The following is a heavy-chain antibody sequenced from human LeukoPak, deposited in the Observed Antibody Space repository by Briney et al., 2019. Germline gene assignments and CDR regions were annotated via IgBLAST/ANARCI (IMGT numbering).Heavy chain of an antibody. CDR2: ISGSGGST. CDR3: ASGVVDNDAFDI. Sequence: GGSLRLSCAASGFTFSSYAMSWVRQAPGKGLEWVSAISGSGGSTYYADSVKGRFTISRDNSKNTLYLQMNRLRDEDTAVYYCASGVVDNDAFDIWGQGTMVTVSS. CDR1: GFTFSSYA. J-gene: IGHJ3*02. V-gene: IGHV3-23*01. D-gene: IGHD5-12*01.